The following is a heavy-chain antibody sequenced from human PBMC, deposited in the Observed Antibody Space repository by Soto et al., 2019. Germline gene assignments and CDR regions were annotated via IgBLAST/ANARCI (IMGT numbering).Heavy chain of an antibody. Sequence: EVQLLESGGGLVQPGGSLRLSCAASGFTFSSYAMSWVRQAPGKGLEWVSAISGSGGSTYYADSVKGRFTISRDNSKNTLYLQMNSLRAEDTAVYYCAKAHYYDSSGYYYPFDYWGQGTLVTVSS. CDR3: AKAHYYDSSGYYYPFDY. CDR2: ISGSGGST. D-gene: IGHD3-22*01. CDR1: GFTFSSYA. J-gene: IGHJ4*02. V-gene: IGHV3-23*01.